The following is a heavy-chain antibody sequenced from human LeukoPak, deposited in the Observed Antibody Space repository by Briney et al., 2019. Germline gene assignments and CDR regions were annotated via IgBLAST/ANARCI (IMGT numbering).Heavy chain of an antibody. CDR2: IKYDGIDK. Sequence: PGGSLRLSCTASGFSFGNYWMNWVRQAPGKGLEWVAMIKYDGIDKKYLDSVKGRFTISRDNAKNSLYLEMNSLRAEDTAVYYCARLPMTYYDFWSGYYNDYWGQGTLVTVSS. D-gene: IGHD3-3*01. CDR1: GFSFGNYW. J-gene: IGHJ4*02. CDR3: ARLPMTYYDFWSGYYNDY. V-gene: IGHV3-7*01.